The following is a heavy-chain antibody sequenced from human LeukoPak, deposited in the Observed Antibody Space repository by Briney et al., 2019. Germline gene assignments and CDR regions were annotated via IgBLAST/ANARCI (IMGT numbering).Heavy chain of an antibody. CDR3: ARLRFRKPRLLWFGEDRKYFDY. CDR2: ISSSSSTI. D-gene: IGHD3-10*01. V-gene: IGHV3-48*01. J-gene: IGHJ4*02. Sequence: PGGSLRLSCAASGFTFSSYGMHWVRQAPGKGLEWVSYISSSSSTIYYADSVKGRFTISRDNSKNTLYLQMNSLRAEDTAVYYCARLRFRKPRLLWFGEDRKYFDYWGQGTLVTVSS. CDR1: GFTFSSYG.